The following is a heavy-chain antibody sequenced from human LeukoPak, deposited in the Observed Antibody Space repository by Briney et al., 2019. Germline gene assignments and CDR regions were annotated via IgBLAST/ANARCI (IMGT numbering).Heavy chain of an antibody. J-gene: IGHJ4*02. CDR1: GFTFSSAA. CDR2: ITGSDDRT. Sequence: GGSLRLSCAASGFTFSSAAMTWVRQAPGQGLEWVSTITGSDDRTYYADSVKGRFTISRDYSKNTPHLHMNSLRVEDTAIFYCAKGPQLNSGYHPDYWGQGILVTVSS. V-gene: IGHV3-23*01. CDR3: AKGPQLNSGYHPDY. D-gene: IGHD3-22*01.